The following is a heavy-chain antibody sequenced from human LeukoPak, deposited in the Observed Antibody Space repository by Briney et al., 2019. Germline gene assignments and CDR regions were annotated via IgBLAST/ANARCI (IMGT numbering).Heavy chain of an antibody. D-gene: IGHD3-16*02. CDR1: GYTFTSYG. CDR3: ARRMITFGGVIADSDY. V-gene: IGHV1-18*01. J-gene: IGHJ4*02. CDR2: TSAYNGNT. Sequence: ASVKLSCKASGYTFTSYGISWVRQAPGQGLEWMGWTSAYNGNTNYAQTLQGRVTMTTDTSTSTAYMELRSLRSDDTAVYYCARRMITFGGVIADSDYWGQGTLVTVSS.